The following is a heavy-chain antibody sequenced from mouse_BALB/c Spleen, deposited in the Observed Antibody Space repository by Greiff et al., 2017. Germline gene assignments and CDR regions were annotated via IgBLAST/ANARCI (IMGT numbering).Heavy chain of an antibody. CDR2: INPYNGAT. CDR1: GYSFTGYY. CDR3: ASTYYRYADTYYFDY. D-gene: IGHD2-14*01. Sequence: VQLQQSGPELVKPGASVKISCKASGYSFTGYYMHWVKQSHVKSLEWIGRINPYNGATSYNQNSKDKASLTVDKSSSTAYMELHSLTSEDSAVYYCASTYYRYADTYYFDYWGQGTTLTVSS. J-gene: IGHJ2*01. V-gene: IGHV1-31*01.